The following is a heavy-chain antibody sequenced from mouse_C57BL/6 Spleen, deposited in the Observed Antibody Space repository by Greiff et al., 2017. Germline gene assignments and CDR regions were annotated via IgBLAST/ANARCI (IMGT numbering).Heavy chain of an antibody. CDR3: ARATVVARYFDV. Sequence: EVKLQQSGPELVQPGASVKISCKASGYSFTGYYMNWVKQSPEKSLEWIGEINPSTGGTTYNQKFKAKATLTVDKSSSTAYMQLKSLTSEDSAVYYCARATVVARYFDVWGTGTTVTVSS. CDR2: INPSTGGT. J-gene: IGHJ1*03. V-gene: IGHV1-42*01. D-gene: IGHD1-1*01. CDR1: GYSFTGYY.